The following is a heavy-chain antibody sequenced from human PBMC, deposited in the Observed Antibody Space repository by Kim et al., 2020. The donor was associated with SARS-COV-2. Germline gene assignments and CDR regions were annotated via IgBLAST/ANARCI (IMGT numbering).Heavy chain of an antibody. CDR3: AGGQDVDSGRYGGMDV. Sequence: SENLSLSCAVYGGSFNDYYWSWIRQPPGKGLEWIGEINHSGSTNYNPSLKSRVIISVDTSKNQFSLKLSPVTAADTAVYYCAGGQDVDSGRYGGMDVWG. D-gene: IGHD3-10*01. J-gene: IGHJ6*02. CDR1: GGSFNDYY. V-gene: IGHV4-34*01. CDR2: INHSGST.